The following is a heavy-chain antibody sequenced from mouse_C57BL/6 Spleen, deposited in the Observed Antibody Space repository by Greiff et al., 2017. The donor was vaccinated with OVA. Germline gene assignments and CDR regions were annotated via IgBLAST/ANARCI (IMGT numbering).Heavy chain of an antibody. CDR1: GFTFSSYA. J-gene: IGHJ3*01. V-gene: IGHV5-4*01. Sequence: VQVVESGGGLVKPGGSLTLSCAASGFTFSSYAMSWVRQTPEKMLEWVATISDGGSYTYYPDNVKGRFTISRDNAKNNLYLQMSHLKSEDTAMYYCARDHDYLFADWGQGTLVTVSA. CDR3: ARDHDYLFAD. CDR2: ISDGGSYT. D-gene: IGHD2-4*01.